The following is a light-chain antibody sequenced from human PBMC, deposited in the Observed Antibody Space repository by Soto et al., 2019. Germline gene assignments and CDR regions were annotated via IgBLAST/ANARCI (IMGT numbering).Light chain of an antibody. CDR3: QQYGSSPIT. J-gene: IGKJ5*01. Sequence: EIVMTQSPATLSRSPGEIATLSCRASQSVSSNLAWYQQKPGQAPRLLMYGASSRATGIPDRLSGSGSGTDFTLTISRLEPEDFAVYYCQQYGSSPITFGQGARLEI. CDR2: GAS. CDR1: QSVSSN. V-gene: IGKV3-20*01.